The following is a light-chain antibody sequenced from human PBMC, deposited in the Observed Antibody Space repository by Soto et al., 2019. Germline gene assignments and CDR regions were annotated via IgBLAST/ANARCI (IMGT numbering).Light chain of an antibody. Sequence: EIVLTQSPGTLSLSPGERATLSCRASQSVSSSYLAWYQQKPVQAPRLLIYGASSRATGIPDRFSGSGSGTDFTLTITSLEPEDFAVFYCHQYGISPPTFGQGSKVDIK. J-gene: IGKJ1*01. V-gene: IGKV3-20*01. CDR3: HQYGISPPT. CDR2: GAS. CDR1: QSVSSSY.